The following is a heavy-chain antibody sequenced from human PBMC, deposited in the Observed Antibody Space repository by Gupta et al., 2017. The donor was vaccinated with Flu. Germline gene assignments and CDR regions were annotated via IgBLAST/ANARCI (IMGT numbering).Heavy chain of an antibody. CDR3: ARDSGWGYGGNSLDY. CDR1: GFTFSSYG. J-gene: IGHJ4*02. V-gene: IGHV3-33*01. CDR2: IWYDGNNK. D-gene: IGHD4-23*01. Sequence: QVQLVESGGGVVQPGRSLRLSCAASGFTFSSYGMHWVRQAPGKGLEWVAVIWYDGNNKYYADSVKGRFTISRDEYKNTLYLQMNSLRAEDTAVYYCARDSGWGYGGNSLDYWGQGTLVTVSS.